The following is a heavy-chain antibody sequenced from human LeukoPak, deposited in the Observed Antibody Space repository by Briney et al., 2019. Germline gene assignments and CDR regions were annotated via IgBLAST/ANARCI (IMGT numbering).Heavy chain of an antibody. V-gene: IGHV3-23*01. CDR3: AKLARYCSGGSCPSY. CDR2: ISVSGGRP. D-gene: IGHD2-15*01. Sequence: GGSLRLSCAASGFTFSSYAMSWVCQTPGERLEWVSAISVSGGRPYYAESAKGGLAFSTDNSKNTLSLQINSLRGADTAVYYCAKLARYCSGGSCPSYWGQGTLVTVSS. CDR1: GFTFSSYA. J-gene: IGHJ4*02.